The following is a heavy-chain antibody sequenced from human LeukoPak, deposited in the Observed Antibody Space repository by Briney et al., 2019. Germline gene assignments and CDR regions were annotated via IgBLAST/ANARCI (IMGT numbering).Heavy chain of an antibody. CDR3: ARERYYDSSGYPNYYYYGMDV. CDR1: GGTFSSYA. J-gene: IGHJ6*02. Sequence: SVKISCKASGGTFSSYAISWVRQAPGQGLEWMGRIIPILGIANYAQKFQGRVTITADKSTSTAYMELSSLRSEDTAVYYCARERYYDSSGYPNYYYYGMDVWGQGTTVTVSS. D-gene: IGHD3-22*01. V-gene: IGHV1-69*04. CDR2: IIPILGIA.